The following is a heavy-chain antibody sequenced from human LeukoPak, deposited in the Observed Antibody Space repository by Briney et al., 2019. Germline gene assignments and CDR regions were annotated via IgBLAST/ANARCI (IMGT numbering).Heavy chain of an antibody. D-gene: IGHD6-19*01. V-gene: IGHV3-74*01. CDR2: INSDGSST. CDR1: GFTFSSYW. J-gene: IGHJ4*02. Sequence: GGSLRLSCAASGFTFSSYWMHWVRQAPGKGLVWVSRINSDGSSTTYADSVKGRFTISRDNAKNTLYLQMNSLRAEDTAVYYCARRGAVAGTFDYWGQGTLVTVSS. CDR3: ARRGAVAGTFDY.